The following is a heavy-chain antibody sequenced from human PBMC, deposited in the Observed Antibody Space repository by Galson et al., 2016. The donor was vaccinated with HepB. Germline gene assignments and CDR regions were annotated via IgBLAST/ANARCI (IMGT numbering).Heavy chain of an antibody. CDR1: GDSSSCFS. V-gene: IGHV4-59*01. J-gene: IGHJ6*01. CDR3: ARDFAGLHQGPIGLPPGTLLQEHL. CDR2: FHYTHHSATT. Sequence: ETLSLTCAVSGDSSSCFSRRWIRQTPGKGLECLGVFHYTHHSATTKYNPSHKRRVTISADMSKNYFCLKLGSVTAAGTALHFCARDFAGLHQGPIGLPPGTLLQEHLWG.